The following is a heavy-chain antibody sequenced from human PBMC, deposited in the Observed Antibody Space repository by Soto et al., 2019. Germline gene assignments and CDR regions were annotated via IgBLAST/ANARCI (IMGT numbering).Heavy chain of an antibody. CDR2: INHSGST. Sequence: SETLSLTCAVYGGSFSGYYWSWIRQPPGKGLEWIGEINHSGSTNYNPSLKSRVTISVDTSKNQFSLKLSSVTAADTAVYYCARGYAGYQLLGLEYNWFDPWGQGTLVTVSS. J-gene: IGHJ5*02. CDR1: GGSFSGYY. CDR3: ARGYAGYQLLGLEYNWFDP. V-gene: IGHV4-34*01. D-gene: IGHD2-2*01.